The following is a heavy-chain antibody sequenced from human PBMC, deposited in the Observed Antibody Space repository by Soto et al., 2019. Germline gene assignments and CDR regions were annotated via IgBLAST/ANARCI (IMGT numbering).Heavy chain of an antibody. CDR3: ALSTVWFGEYYGMAV. Sequence: QVTLKESGPVLVKPTETLTLTCTVSGFSLSNARMGVSWIRQPPGKALEWLAHIFSNDEKSYSTSLKSRLTISKDPSKSQVVLTTTTMAPVATAPYNCALSTVWFGEYYGMAVWGKRSTVTVSS. V-gene: IGHV2-26*01. D-gene: IGHD3-10*01. J-gene: IGHJ6*04. CDR1: GFSLSNARMG. CDR2: IFSNDEK.